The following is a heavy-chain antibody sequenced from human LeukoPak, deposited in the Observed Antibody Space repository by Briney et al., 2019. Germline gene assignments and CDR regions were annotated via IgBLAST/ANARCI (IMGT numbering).Heavy chain of an antibody. CDR1: GGSISSGDYY. D-gene: IGHD1-7*01. V-gene: IGHV4-30-4*01. CDR2: IYYSGGT. Sequence: SQTLSLTCTVSGGSISSGDYYWSWIRQPPGKGLEWIGYIYYSGGTYYNPSLKSRVTISVDTSKNQFSLKLSSVTAADTAVYYCARDIAGTTWGWFDPWGQGTLVTVSS. CDR3: ARDIAGTTWGWFDP. J-gene: IGHJ5*02.